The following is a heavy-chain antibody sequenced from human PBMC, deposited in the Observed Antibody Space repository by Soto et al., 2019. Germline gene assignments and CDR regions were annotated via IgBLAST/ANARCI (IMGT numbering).Heavy chain of an antibody. J-gene: IGHJ5*02. Sequence: PGGSLRLSCAASGFTFSSYAMSWVRQAPGKGLEWVSAISGSGGSTYYADSVKGRFTISRDNSKNTLYLQMNSLRAEDTAVYYCAMLASGSYRYNWFDPWGQGTLVTVSS. V-gene: IGHV3-23*01. D-gene: IGHD3-10*01. CDR1: GFTFSSYA. CDR3: AMLASGSYRYNWFDP. CDR2: ISGSGGST.